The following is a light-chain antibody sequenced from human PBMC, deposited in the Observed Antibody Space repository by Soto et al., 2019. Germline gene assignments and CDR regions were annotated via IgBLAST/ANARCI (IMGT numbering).Light chain of an antibody. CDR1: QSISSSY. Sequence: VLTQSPGTLSLSPGERAAISCRASQSISSSYLAWYQHKPGQAPRLLIYGASSRATGIPHRFSGSGSGTEFTLTIRRLEPEDCGVYYCQQYGGSPPYTFGQGTRLEIK. CDR2: GAS. V-gene: IGKV3-20*01. CDR3: QQYGGSPPYT. J-gene: IGKJ2*01.